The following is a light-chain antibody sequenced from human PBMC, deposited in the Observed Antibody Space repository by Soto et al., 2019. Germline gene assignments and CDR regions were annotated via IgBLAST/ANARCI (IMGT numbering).Light chain of an antibody. CDR3: QQYGSSPFT. CDR2: GAS. CDR1: QSFSSSY. Sequence: EIVLTQSPGTLSLSPGERATLSCRASQSFSSSYLAWYQQKPGLAPRLLSYGASSRATGIPDRFSGSGSGTDFTLTISRLEPEDFAVYYCQQYGSSPFTFGPGTKVDIK. J-gene: IGKJ3*01. V-gene: IGKV3-20*01.